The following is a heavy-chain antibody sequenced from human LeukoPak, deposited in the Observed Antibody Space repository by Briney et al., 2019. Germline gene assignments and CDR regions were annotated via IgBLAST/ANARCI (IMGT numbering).Heavy chain of an antibody. D-gene: IGHD4-11*01. Sequence: SETLSLTCTVSGGSISSYYWSWIRQPAGKGLEWIGRIYTSGSTNYNPSLKSRVTISVDKSKNQFSLKLSSVTAADTAAYYCASSTTPSTYYYYYYMDVWGKGTTVTVSS. CDR2: IYTSGST. J-gene: IGHJ6*03. V-gene: IGHV4-4*07. CDR3: ASSTTPSTYYYYYYMDV. CDR1: GGSISSYY.